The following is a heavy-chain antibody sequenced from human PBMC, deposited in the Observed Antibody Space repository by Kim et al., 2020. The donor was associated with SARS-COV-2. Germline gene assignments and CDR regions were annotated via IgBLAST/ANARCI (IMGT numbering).Heavy chain of an antibody. CDR3: AREPVRGSTRD. V-gene: IGHV1-18*01. Sequence: ASVKVSCKTSGFTFTDYGITWVRQAPGQGLEWMGWIITYNNSTRFSEKFQGRVTLTTDTSTSTGYMELTSLRTDDTAMYYCAREPVRGSTRDWGQGTLLIVSS. CDR1: GFTFTDYG. CDR2: IITYNNST. D-gene: IGHD3-16*01. J-gene: IGHJ4*02.